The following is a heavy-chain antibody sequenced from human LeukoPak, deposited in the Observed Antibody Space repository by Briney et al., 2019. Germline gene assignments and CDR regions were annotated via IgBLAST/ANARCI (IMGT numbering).Heavy chain of an antibody. Sequence: GASLKVSCKASGYTFTGYYMHWVRQAPGQGLEWMGWINPNSGGTNYAQKFQGRVTMTRDTSISTAYMELSSLRSDDTAVYYCARARYYYDTDAEYFQHWGQGTLVTVSS. CDR1: GYTFTGYY. D-gene: IGHD3-22*01. CDR3: ARARYYYDTDAEYFQH. V-gene: IGHV1-2*02. J-gene: IGHJ1*01. CDR2: INPNSGGT.